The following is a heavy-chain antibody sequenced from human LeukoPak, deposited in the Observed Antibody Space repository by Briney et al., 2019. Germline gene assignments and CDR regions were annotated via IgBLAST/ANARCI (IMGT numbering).Heavy chain of an antibody. CDR2: ISSSSSYI. CDR3: ARDRSAMVRGIFDY. V-gene: IGHV3-21*01. J-gene: IGHJ4*02. D-gene: IGHD3-10*01. Sequence: GGALTLSCAASGFTFSSYSMNWLRQAPGKGLEWVSSISSSSSYIYYADSVKGRFTISRDNAKNSLYLQMNSLRAEDTAVYYCARDRSAMVRGIFDYWGQGTLVTVSS. CDR1: GFTFSSYS.